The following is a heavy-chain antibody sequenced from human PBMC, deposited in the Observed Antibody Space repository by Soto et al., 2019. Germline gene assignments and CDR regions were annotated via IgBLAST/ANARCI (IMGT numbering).Heavy chain of an antibody. CDR3: ARSQGSSTSLEIYFYYYYGMDV. CDR1: GGTFSSYA. Sequence: QVQLVQSGAEVKKPGSSVKVSCKASGGTFSSYAISWVRQAPGQGLEWMGEIIPISETTNYAQKFQGRVTITADESKSTAYMELRSPGSEDTAVYYCARSQGSSTSLEIYFYYYYGMDVWGQGTTVTVSS. V-gene: IGHV1-69*01. D-gene: IGHD2-2*01. CDR2: IIPISETT. J-gene: IGHJ6*02.